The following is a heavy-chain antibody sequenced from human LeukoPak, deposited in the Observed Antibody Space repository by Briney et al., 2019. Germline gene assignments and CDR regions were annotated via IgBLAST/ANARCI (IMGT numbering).Heavy chain of an antibody. CDR3: ASALRIYYYFDY. J-gene: IGHJ4*02. CDR2: ISDSGGNT. Sequence: RPGGSQRLSCAASGFTFSSYGMSWVRQAPGKGLEWVSAISDSGGNTYYADSVKGRFTISRDNSKNTLYLQMHSLRAEDTAVYYCASALRIYYYFDYWGQGTLVTVSS. CDR1: GFTFSSYG. V-gene: IGHV3-23*01. D-gene: IGHD1-26*01.